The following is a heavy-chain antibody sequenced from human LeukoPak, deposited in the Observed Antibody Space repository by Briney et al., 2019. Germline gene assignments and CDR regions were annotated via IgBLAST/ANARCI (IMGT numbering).Heavy chain of an antibody. J-gene: IGHJ3*02. CDR3: ARHKALHKGDAFDI. CDR1: GGSISGYY. CDR2: IHYTGRA. V-gene: IGHV4-59*08. Sequence: SEPLSLTCTVSGGSISGYYWIWIRQPPGKGLEWVAYIHYTGRANYSPSFKSRATISVDTSKNQFSLRLSSVTTADTGVYYCARHKALHKGDAFDIWGQGTMVTVSS.